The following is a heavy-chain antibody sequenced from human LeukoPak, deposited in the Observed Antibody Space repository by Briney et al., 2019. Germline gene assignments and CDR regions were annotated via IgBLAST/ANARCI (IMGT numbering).Heavy chain of an antibody. CDR1: GGSISSYY. J-gene: IGHJ4*02. CDR3: ARGDYFDY. CDR2: IYYSGST. V-gene: IGHV4-59*12. Sequence: SETLSLTCTVSGGSISSYYWSWIRQPPGKGLEWIGYIYYSGSTNYNPSLKSRVTISVDTSKNQFSLKLSSVTAADTAVYYCARGDYFDYWGQGTLVTVSS.